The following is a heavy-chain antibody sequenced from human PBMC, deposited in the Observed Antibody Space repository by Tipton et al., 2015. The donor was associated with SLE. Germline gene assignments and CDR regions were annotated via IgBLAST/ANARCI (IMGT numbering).Heavy chain of an antibody. J-gene: IGHJ4*01. CDR1: VYSISSSHW. CDR3: ARGYCSDGVCYGFGFFDY. CDR2: IYYGGTI. Sequence: TLSLTCNVSVYSISSSHWWGWIRQPPGKGLEWIGHIYYGGTIYYNPSLKSRVTMSIDTSKNQFSLMLRSVTAADTAVYFCARGYCSDGVCYGFGFFDYWGPVTLVTVSS. D-gene: IGHD2-8*01. V-gene: IGHV4-28*02.